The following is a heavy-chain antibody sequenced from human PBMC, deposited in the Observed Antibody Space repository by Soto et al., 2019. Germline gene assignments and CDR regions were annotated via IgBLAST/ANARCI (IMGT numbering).Heavy chain of an antibody. CDR2: ISGSGGTT. D-gene: IGHD3-10*01. Sequence: EVQLLESGGGLVQPGGSLRLSCGGSGFTFNSYAMTWVRQAPGKGLEWVSAISGSGGTTYYANSVKGRFTISRDQSKDTLYLQMNSLRAGATAIYYCAKDRHYGSGTYSDSYLDYWGQGTLVTVSS. CDR3: AKDRHYGSGTYSDSYLDY. V-gene: IGHV3-23*01. J-gene: IGHJ4*02. CDR1: GFTFNSYA.